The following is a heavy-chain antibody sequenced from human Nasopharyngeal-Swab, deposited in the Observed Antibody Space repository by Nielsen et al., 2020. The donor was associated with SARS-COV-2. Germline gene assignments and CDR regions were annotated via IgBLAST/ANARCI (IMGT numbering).Heavy chain of an antibody. CDR3: ARVGGSGWNQEINWFDP. CDR2: IKQDGSEK. CDR1: RFTFSSYW. Sequence: GESLKISCEASRFTFSSYWMTWVRQVSGKGLEWVANIKQDGSEKYYVDSVKDRFPISRDNAKNSLFLEMHSLRAEDTAVYHCARVGGSGWNQEINWFDPWGQGTLVTVSS. V-gene: IGHV3-7*03. D-gene: IGHD6-19*01. J-gene: IGHJ5*02.